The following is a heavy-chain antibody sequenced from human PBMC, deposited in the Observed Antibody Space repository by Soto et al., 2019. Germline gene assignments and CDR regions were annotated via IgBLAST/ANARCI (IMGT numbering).Heavy chain of an antibody. Sequence: SETLSLTCPVPGDSITSSSHYWGWIRQPPGKGLESIANIYYDGNTYYNPSLKSRVTTSLDASKNQFSLRLNSVTAADTAVYYCARVSRPGIGGFDPWGQGTLVTVSS. D-gene: IGHD1-26*01. CDR1: GDSITSSSHY. CDR3: ARVSRPGIGGFDP. J-gene: IGHJ5*02. CDR2: IYYDGNT. V-gene: IGHV4-39*01.